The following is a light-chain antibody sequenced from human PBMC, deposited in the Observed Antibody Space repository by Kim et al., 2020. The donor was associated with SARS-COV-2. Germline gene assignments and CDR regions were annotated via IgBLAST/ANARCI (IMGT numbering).Light chain of an antibody. V-gene: IGKV1-33*01. J-gene: IGKJ5*01. CDR3: QQYESHPIT. CDR1: EDVRKN. Sequence: ASGGDRVTITCQASEDVRKNVNWYQEKPGKAPKLLIYDASILERGVPSRFSGSGSGTDFTFTISSLQSEDIATYYCQQYESHPITFGQGTRLEIK. CDR2: DAS.